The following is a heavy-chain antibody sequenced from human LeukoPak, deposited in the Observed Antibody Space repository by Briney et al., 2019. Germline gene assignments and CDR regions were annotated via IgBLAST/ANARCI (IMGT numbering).Heavy chain of an antibody. CDR3: VLDLFSSFAFDI. Sequence: GGSLRLSCAASGFTFSRYWMHWVRQAPGKGLLWVSRINSDGSSTYYADSVKGRFTTSRDNAKNALHLQVNSLTAEDTAVYYCVLDLFSSFAFDIWGQGTMVTVSS. CDR1: GFTFSRYW. CDR2: INSDGSST. D-gene: IGHD3/OR15-3a*01. J-gene: IGHJ3*02. V-gene: IGHV3-74*01.